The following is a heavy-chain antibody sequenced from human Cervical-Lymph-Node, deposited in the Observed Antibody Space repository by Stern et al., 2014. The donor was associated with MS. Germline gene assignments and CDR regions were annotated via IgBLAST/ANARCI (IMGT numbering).Heavy chain of an antibody. Sequence: ELQLVESGGGLVQPGGSLRLSCAASGYTFRSHWMYWVRHAPGKGMVWVSRINLDGKIINSADEVKGRFTISRDNAKNTLYLQVNSLRAEDTAVYYCTRGYCSSTSCDYYYAMDVWGQGTTVTVSS. CDR1: GYTFRSHW. CDR2: INLDGKII. CDR3: TRGYCSSTSCDYYYAMDV. J-gene: IGHJ6*02. D-gene: IGHD2-2*01. V-gene: IGHV3-74*02.